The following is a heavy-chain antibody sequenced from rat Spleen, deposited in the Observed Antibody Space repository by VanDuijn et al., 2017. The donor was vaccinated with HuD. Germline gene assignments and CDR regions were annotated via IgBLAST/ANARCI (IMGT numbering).Heavy chain of an antibody. D-gene: IGHD1-1*01. V-gene: IGHV5-29*01. Sequence: EVQLVESDGGLGQPGRSLKLSCAASGFTFSDYYMAWVRQAPTKGLEWVATISYDGSSTYYRDSVKGRLTITHDNAKSTLYLQMDSVRSEDTATYYCARRVVNYYVMAAWGQGASVTVSS. CDR2: ISYDGSST. J-gene: IGHJ4*01. CDR1: GFTFSDYY. CDR3: ARRVVNYYVMAA.